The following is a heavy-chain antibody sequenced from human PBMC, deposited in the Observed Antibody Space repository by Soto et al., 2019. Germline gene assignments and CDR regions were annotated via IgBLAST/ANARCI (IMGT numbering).Heavy chain of an antibody. Sequence: QPGGSLRLSCAASGFTFSSYWMTWVRQAPGKGLEWVANINQDASGKYYADSVRGRFTFSRDNAENSLYLQMNSLTAEDTALYYCARGVTLVRGDLKWLDPWGRGTLVTVSS. CDR1: GFTFSSYW. CDR2: INQDASGK. J-gene: IGHJ5*02. D-gene: IGHD3-10*01. V-gene: IGHV3-7*03. CDR3: ARGVTLVRGDLKWLDP.